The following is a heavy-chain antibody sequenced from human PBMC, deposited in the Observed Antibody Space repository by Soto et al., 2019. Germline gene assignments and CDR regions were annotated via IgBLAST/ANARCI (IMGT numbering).Heavy chain of an antibody. CDR2: IYYSGST. J-gene: IGHJ6*03. CDR1: GGSISSGGYY. Sequence: SETMSLTCTVSGGSISSGGYYWSWIRQHPGKGLEWIGYIYYSGSTYYNPSLKSRVTISVDTSKNQFSLKLSSVTAADTAVYYCARARYCSGGSCYPSLYYYYYYMDVWGKGTTVTVSS. CDR3: ARARYCSGGSCYPSLYYYYYYMDV. V-gene: IGHV4-31*03. D-gene: IGHD2-15*01.